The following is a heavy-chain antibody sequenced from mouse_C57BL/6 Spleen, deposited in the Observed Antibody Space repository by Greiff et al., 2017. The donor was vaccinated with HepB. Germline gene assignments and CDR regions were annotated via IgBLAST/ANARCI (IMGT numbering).Heavy chain of an antibody. CDR3: ARAGLLRAMDY. Sequence: QVQLKQSGAELVKPGASVKISCKASGYAFSSYWMNWVKQRPGKGLEWIGQIYPGDGDTNYNGKFKGKATLTADKSSSTAYMQLSSLTSEDSAVYFCARAGLLRAMDYWGQGTSVTVSS. CDR2: IYPGDGDT. J-gene: IGHJ4*01. V-gene: IGHV1-80*01. D-gene: IGHD1-1*01. CDR1: GYAFSSYW.